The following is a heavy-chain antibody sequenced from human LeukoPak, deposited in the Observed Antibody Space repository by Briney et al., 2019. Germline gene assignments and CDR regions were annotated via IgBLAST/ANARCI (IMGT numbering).Heavy chain of an antibody. V-gene: IGHV1-2*02. D-gene: IGHD6-13*01. J-gene: IGHJ4*02. Sequence: PGGSLRLSCAASGFTFSSYGMHWVRQAPGQGLEWMGWINPNSGGTNYAQKFQGRVTMTRDTSISTAYMELSRLRSDDTAVYYCARGNGRGSSWYSGFDYWGQGTLVTVSS. CDR1: GFTFSSYG. CDR3: ARGNGRGSSWYSGFDY. CDR2: INPNSGGT.